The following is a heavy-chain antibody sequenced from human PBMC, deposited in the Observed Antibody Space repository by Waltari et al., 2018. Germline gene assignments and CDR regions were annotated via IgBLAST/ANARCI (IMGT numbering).Heavy chain of an antibody. D-gene: IGHD2-15*01. V-gene: IGHV3-74*01. CDR2: INVDGGYV. CDR1: GFSFGDYW. Sequence: EVQLVESGGGLVQPGGSLRLSCAASGFSFGDYWMPWVRQAPGKGLEWVSRINVDGGYVSYTDSVKGRFTISRDNAKNTVFLQLNSVRGEDTAVYYCARKGGRGYWGQGTLVTVSS. CDR3: ARKGGRGY. J-gene: IGHJ4*02.